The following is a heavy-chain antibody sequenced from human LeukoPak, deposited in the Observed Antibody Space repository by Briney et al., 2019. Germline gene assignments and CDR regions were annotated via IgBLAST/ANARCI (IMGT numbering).Heavy chain of an antibody. Sequence: SVNVSCKASGGTFSSYAISWVRQAPGQGLESMGGIIPIFGTANYAQKFQGRVTITADESTSAAYMELSSLRSEDTAVYYCARDVSDCSGGSCYSYYFDYWGQGTLVTVSS. CDR3: ARDVSDCSGGSCYSYYFDY. CDR1: GGTFSSYA. J-gene: IGHJ4*02. V-gene: IGHV1-69*13. CDR2: IIPIFGTA. D-gene: IGHD2-15*01.